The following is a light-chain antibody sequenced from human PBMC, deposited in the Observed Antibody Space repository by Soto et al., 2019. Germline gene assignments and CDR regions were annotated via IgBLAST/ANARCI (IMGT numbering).Light chain of an antibody. V-gene: IGLV1-44*01. CDR1: SSNIGTYT. CDR3: CSYAGTFTWV. J-gene: IGLJ1*01. CDR2: TDY. Sequence: QSVLTQPPSASGTPGQRVTISCSGTSSNIGTYTVNWYQQLPGTAPKLLIYTDYQRPSGVPDRFSGSKSGTSASLAINGLHSEDEADYYCCSYAGTFTWVFGTGTKVTVL.